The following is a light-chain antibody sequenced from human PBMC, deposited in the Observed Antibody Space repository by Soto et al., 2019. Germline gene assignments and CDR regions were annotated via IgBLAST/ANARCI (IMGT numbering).Light chain of an antibody. Sequence: EIVMTQSPGTLSVSPGERATLSCRASQSVRSNLAWYQQKPGQAPRLLIYGASTRATGIPARFSGGGSGTEFTLTISSLQSEDFAVYYCQQYNNWPPWTFGQGTKVEVK. CDR3: QQYNNWPPWT. CDR1: QSVRSN. V-gene: IGKV3-15*01. CDR2: GAS. J-gene: IGKJ1*01.